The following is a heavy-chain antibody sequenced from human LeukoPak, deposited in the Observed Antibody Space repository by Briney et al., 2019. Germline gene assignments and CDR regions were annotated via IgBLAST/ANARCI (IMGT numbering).Heavy chain of an antibody. J-gene: IGHJ6*02. Sequence: GGSLRLSCAASGFTFSDHYMDLVRQAPGKGLEWVGRIRNKANSYSTEYAASVKGRFTISRDDSKNSVYLQMNSLKTEDTAVYCCARGGSWAPLDVWGQGTTVTVSS. V-gene: IGHV3-72*01. CDR2: IRNKANSYST. CDR3: ARGGSWAPLDV. D-gene: IGHD3-16*01. CDR1: GFTFSDHY.